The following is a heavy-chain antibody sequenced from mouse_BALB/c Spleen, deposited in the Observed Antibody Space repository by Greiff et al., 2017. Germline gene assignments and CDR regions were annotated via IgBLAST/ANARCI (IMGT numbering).Heavy chain of an antibody. CDR1: GFTFSSFG. V-gene: IGHV5-17*02. D-gene: IGHD1-3*01. Sequence: EVMLVESGGGLVQPGGSRKLSCAASGFTFSSFGMHWVRQAPEKGLEWVAYISSGSSTIYYADTVKGRFTISRDNPKNTLFLQMTSLRSEDTAMYYCARSKPKAGYFDVWGAGTTVTVSS. J-gene: IGHJ1*01. CDR3: ARSKPKAGYFDV. CDR2: ISSGSSTI.